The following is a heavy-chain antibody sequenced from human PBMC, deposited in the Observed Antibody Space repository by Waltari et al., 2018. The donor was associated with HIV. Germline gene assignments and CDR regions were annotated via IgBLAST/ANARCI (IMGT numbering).Heavy chain of an antibody. CDR1: GFTFSSSS. V-gene: IGHV3-21*01. CDR2: ISGSPSYI. Sequence: EVQLVESGGGVVKPGGSLRHSCATSGFTFSSSSLNWVRQAAGKGVGLVSSISGSPSYIYYADSVKGRFTISRDNAKNSLYLQMNSLRAEDTAVYYCARDPGGNYDSFAFDIWGQGTMVTVSS. CDR3: ARDPGGNYDSFAFDI. J-gene: IGHJ3*02. D-gene: IGHD3-22*01.